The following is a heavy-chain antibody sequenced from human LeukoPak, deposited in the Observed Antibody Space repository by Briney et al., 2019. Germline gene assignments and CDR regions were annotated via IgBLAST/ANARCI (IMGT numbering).Heavy chain of an antibody. CDR2: IYYSGST. V-gene: IGHV4-39*07. CDR3: ASGNYLNWNYGY. CDR1: GGSISRSTYY. J-gene: IGHJ4*02. D-gene: IGHD1-7*01. Sequence: SETLSLTCSVAGGSISRSTYYWAWIRQPPGKGLEWIGTIYYSGSTYYNPSLKSRVTISVDTSKNQFSLKLSSVTAADTAVYYCASGNYLNWNYGYWGQGTLVTVSS.